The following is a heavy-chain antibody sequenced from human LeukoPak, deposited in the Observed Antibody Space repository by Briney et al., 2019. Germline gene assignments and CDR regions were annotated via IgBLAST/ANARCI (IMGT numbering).Heavy chain of an antibody. CDR2: IYYSGST. V-gene: IGHV4-61*08. D-gene: IGHD3-22*01. CDR3: ARGGDYYDSSGYPHPFDY. Sequence: SETLSLTCTVSGGSISNGDHYWSWIRQHPGKGLEWIGHIYYSGSTYYNPSLKSRVTISVDTSKNQFSLKLSSVTAADTAVYYCARGGDYYDSSGYPHPFDYWGQGTLVTVSS. CDR1: GGSISNGDHY. J-gene: IGHJ4*02.